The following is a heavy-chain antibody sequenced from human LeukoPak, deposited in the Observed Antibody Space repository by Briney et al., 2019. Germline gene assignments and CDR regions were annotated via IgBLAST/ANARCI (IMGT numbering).Heavy chain of an antibody. V-gene: IGHV1-69*13. J-gene: IGHJ4*02. CDR1: GGTFSSFA. D-gene: IGHD5-18*01. CDR3: ASEPHGYSYGYF. Sequence: ASVKVSCKASGGTFSSFAINWVRQAPGQGLEWMGGIIPIFGTANYAQKFQGRVTITADESTSTAYMELSSLRSEDTAVYYCASEPHGYSYGYFWGQGTLVTVSS. CDR2: IIPIFGTA.